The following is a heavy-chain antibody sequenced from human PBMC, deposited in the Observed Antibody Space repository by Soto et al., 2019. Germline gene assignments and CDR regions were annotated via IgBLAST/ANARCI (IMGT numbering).Heavy chain of an antibody. CDR2: ISYDGSNK. J-gene: IGHJ4*02. V-gene: IGHV3-30*03. CDR1: GFTFSSYG. D-gene: IGHD3-22*01. CDR3: ARAPGSSGYSDYFDY. Sequence: SCAASGFTFSSYGMHWVRQAPGKGLEWVAVISYDGSNKYYADSVKGRFTISRDNSKNTLYLQMNSLRAEDTAVYYCARAPGSSGYSDYFDYWGQGTLVTVSS.